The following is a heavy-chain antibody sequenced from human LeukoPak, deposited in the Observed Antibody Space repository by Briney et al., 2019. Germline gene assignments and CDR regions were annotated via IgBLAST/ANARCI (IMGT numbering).Heavy chain of an antibody. D-gene: IGHD3-10*01. CDR2: INPSGGST. J-gene: IGHJ4*02. CDR3: ARAWDTMVRGVIIGY. Sequence: ASVKVSCKASGYTFTSYYMHWVRQAPGQGLEWTGIINPSGGSTSYAQKFQGRVTMTRDTSTSTVYMELSSLRSEDTAVYYCARAWDTMVRGVIIGYWGQGTLVTVSS. CDR1: GYTFTSYY. V-gene: IGHV1-46*01.